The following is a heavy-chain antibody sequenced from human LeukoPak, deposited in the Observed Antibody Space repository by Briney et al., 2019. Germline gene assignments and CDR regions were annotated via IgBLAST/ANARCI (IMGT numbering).Heavy chain of an antibody. CDR2: IYYSGST. D-gene: IGHD1-26*01. V-gene: IGHV4-59*08. Sequence: SETLSLTCTVSGGSISSYYWSWIRQPPGKGLEWIGYIYYSGSTNYNPSLKSRVTISVDTPKNQFSLKLSSVTAADTAVYYCARVGATGYFDYWGQGTLVTVSS. CDR1: GGSISSYY. CDR3: ARVGATGYFDY. J-gene: IGHJ4*02.